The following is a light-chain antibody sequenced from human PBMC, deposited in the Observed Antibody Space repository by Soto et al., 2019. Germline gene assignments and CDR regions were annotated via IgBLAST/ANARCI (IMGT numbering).Light chain of an antibody. V-gene: IGKV4-1*01. CDR3: QQYFGTPLS. Sequence: DIVMTQSPDSLAVSLGERATINCKSSQSVLYNSNNKNYLAWYQQRPGQPPKLLIYWASTRESGVPDRFSGSGSGTDFTLTISSLQAEDVAVYYCQQYFGTPLSFGGGTKVEIK. J-gene: IGKJ4*01. CDR2: WAS. CDR1: QSVLYNSNNKNY.